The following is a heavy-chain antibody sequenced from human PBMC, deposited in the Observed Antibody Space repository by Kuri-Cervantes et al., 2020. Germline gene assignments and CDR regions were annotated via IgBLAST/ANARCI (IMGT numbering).Heavy chain of an antibody. J-gene: IGHJ4*02. Sequence: SETLSLTCAVYGGSFSGYYWSWIRQPPGKGLEWIGEINHSGSTNYNPSLKSRVTMSVDTSKNQFSLKLNSVTAADTAVYYCARAVEMATINTGFDYWGQGTLVTVSS. CDR3: ARAVEMATINTGFDY. V-gene: IGHV4-34*01. D-gene: IGHD5-24*01. CDR2: INHSGST. CDR1: GGSFSGYY.